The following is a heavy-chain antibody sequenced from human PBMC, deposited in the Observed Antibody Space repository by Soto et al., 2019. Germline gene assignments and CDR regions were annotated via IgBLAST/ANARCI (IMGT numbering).Heavy chain of an antibody. V-gene: IGHV4-31*03. CDR2: IYYSGST. J-gene: IGHJ6*01. CDR3: ARDLFSGSRYYYGSGSPAPASHYYGMDV. CDR1: GGSISSGGYY. D-gene: IGHD3-10*01. Sequence: QVQLQESGPGLVKPSQTLSLTCTVSGGSISSGGYYWSWIRQHPGKGLEWIGYIYYSGSTYYNPSLKSRVTISVDTSKNQFSLKLSSVTAADTAVYYCARDLFSGSRYYYGSGSPAPASHYYGMDVW.